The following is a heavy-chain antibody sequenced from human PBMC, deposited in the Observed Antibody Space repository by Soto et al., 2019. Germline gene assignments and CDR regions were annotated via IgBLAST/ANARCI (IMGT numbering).Heavy chain of an antibody. CDR1: GFSLNISGVG. CDR3: VHRWDYIDRSGYYLIWFDP. V-gene: IGHV2-5*02. CDR2: IYWDDAK. J-gene: IGHJ5*02. Sequence: SGPTLVNPTQTLTLTCTFSGFSLNISGVGVAWIRQPPGKALEWLALIYWDDAKIYTPSLKTRLTIPKDTSKRQLVLTMTDMGSVDTATYYCVHRWDYIDRSGYYLIWFDPWGQGTLVTVSS. D-gene: IGHD3-22*01.